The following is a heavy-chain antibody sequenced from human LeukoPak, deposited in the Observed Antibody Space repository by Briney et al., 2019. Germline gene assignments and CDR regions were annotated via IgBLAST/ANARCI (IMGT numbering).Heavy chain of an antibody. J-gene: IGHJ4*02. D-gene: IGHD3-22*01. CDR2: ISYDGSNK. Sequence: GGSLRLSCAASGFTFSSYAMHWVRQAPGKGLEWVAVISYDGSNKYYADSVKGRFTISRDNSKNTLYLQMNSLRAEDTAVYYCASSWSFVQRPDSSGYYTYWGQGTLVTVSS. V-gene: IGHV3-30-3*01. CDR1: GFTFSSYA. CDR3: ASSWSFVQRPDSSGYYTY.